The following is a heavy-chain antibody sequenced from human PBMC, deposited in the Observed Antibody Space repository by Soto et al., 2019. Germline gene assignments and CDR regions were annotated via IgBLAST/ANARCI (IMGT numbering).Heavy chain of an antibody. CDR2: IIPVFGRG. Sequence: GASVKVSCKASGCTFSSQTITWVRQAPGQGLEWMGAIIPVFGRGDSAQKFQGRVTITADESTRTAYMELSSLTSEDTAVYYCARDRPGYSGSPDDWGQGTLVTVSS. CDR1: GCTFSSQT. J-gene: IGHJ4*02. V-gene: IGHV1-69*13. D-gene: IGHD1-26*01. CDR3: ARDRPGYSGSPDD.